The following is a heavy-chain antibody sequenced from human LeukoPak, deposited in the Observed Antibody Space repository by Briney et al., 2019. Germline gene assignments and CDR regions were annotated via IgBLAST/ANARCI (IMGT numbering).Heavy chain of an antibody. CDR2: ISGYNGNT. V-gene: IGHV1-18*01. CDR3: ARDHMARSDY. CDR1: GYTFTCYG. Sequence: GASVKVSCKASGYTFTCYGISWVRQAPGQGLEWMGWISGYNGNTKYAQKLQGRVTMTTDTSTSTAYMELRSLRSDDTAVYYCARDHMARSDYWGQGTLVTVSS. D-gene: IGHD5-24*01. J-gene: IGHJ4*02.